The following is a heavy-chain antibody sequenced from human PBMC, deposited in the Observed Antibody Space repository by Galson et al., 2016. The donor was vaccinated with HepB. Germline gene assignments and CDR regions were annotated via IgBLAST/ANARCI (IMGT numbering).Heavy chain of an antibody. CDR1: GFTFSNYA. CDR3: AKLIRTGPSGFDS. D-gene: IGHD1-14*01. CDR2: IGGSGANI. J-gene: IGHJ4*02. Sequence: SLRLSCAASGFTFSNYAMSWVRQVPGKGLEWVSTIGGSGANIYIGDSVKGRFTISRDNSKNTLCLQMDSLRAEDTAVYFCAKLIRTGPSGFDSWGQGTLVTVSS. V-gene: IGHV3-23*01.